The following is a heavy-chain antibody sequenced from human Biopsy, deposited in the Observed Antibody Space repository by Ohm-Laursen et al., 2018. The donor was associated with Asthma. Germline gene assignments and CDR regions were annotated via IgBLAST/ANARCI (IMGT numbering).Heavy chain of an antibody. J-gene: IGHJ6*02. CDR1: GGSFSSNY. V-gene: IGHV4-34*01. Sequence: SDTLSLTCAVYGGSFSSNYWSWIRQTPGKGLEWLGDTHHRGYTNFNPSLTSRLTLSMDTSKNQFSLRPTSATAADTAVYYCARGSSSRLSQWELLVSGGKRAHSYYGMDVWGQGTTVTVSS. CDR2: THHRGYT. CDR3: ARGSSSRLSQWELLVSGGKRAHSYYGMDV. D-gene: IGHD1-26*01.